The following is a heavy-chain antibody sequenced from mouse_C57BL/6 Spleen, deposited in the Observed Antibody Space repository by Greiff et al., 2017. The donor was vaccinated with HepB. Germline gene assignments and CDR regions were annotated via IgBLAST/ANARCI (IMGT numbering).Heavy chain of an antibody. CDR2: IHPNSGST. V-gene: IGHV1-64*01. D-gene: IGHD1-1*01. Sequence: QVQLQQPGAELVKPGASVTLSCKASGYTFTSYWMHWVKQRPGQGLEWIGMIHPNSGSTNYNEKFKSKATLTVDKSSSTAYMQLSSLTSEDSAVYYCARSYYGSSWFAYWGQGTLVTVSA. CDR1: GYTFTSYW. CDR3: ARSYYGSSWFAY. J-gene: IGHJ3*01.